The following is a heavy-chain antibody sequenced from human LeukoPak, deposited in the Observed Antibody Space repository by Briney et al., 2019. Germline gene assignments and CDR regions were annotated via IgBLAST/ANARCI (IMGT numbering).Heavy chain of an antibody. J-gene: IGHJ5*02. D-gene: IGHD5-12*01. CDR2: IRSSSET. CDR1: GFTFSNAW. V-gene: IGHV3-69-1*01. Sequence: GGSLRLSCAASGFTFSNAWMNWVRQAPGKGLEWVSHIRSSSETFYADSVKGRFTISRDNARNSLYLQMNNLRGEDTAIYYCARDAGNSGYGCDLWGQGTLVTVSS. CDR3: ARDAGNSGYGCDL.